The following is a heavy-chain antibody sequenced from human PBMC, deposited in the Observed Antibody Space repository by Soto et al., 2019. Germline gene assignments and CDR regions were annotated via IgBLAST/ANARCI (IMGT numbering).Heavy chain of an antibody. CDR2: ISGSGGST. J-gene: IGHJ5*02. D-gene: IGHD2-2*01. CDR3: AKGPVEYQLSRLNWFDP. Sequence: EVQLLESGGGLVQPGGSLRLSCAASGFTFSSYAMSWVRQAPGKGLEWVSAISGSGGSTYYADSVKGRFTISRDNSKNTLYLEMNSLRAEDTAVYYCAKGPVEYQLSRLNWFDPWGQGTLVTVSS. CDR1: GFTFSSYA. V-gene: IGHV3-23*01.